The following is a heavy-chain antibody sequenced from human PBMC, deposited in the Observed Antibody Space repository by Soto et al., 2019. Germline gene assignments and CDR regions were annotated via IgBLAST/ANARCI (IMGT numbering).Heavy chain of an antibody. Sequence: QVQLVESGGGVVQPGGSLTLSCAASGLAFSSYGMHWVRQAPGKGLEWVAVIWYDGSKKLYVDSVKGRFTISRDDSKNTLYLQMHSLRAEDTAVYYCAREDSSGWYSPYWGQGTLVTVSS. D-gene: IGHD6-19*01. J-gene: IGHJ4*02. CDR2: IWYDGSKK. CDR3: AREDSSGWYSPY. CDR1: GLAFSSYG. V-gene: IGHV3-33*01.